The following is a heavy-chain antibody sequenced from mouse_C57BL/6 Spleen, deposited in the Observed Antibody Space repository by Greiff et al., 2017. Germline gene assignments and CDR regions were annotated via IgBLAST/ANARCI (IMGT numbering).Heavy chain of an antibody. CDR2: IHPNSGST. CDR3: ARGCTTVLEGYFDV. Sequence: QVQLQQPGAELVKPGASVKLSCKASGYTFTSYWMHWVKQRPGQGLEWIGMIHPNSGSTKYNEKFKSKATLTVDKSSSTAYMQLSILTSEDSAVYYCARGCTTVLEGYFDVWGTGTTVTVSS. CDR1: GYTFTSYW. V-gene: IGHV1-64*01. J-gene: IGHJ1*03. D-gene: IGHD1-1*01.